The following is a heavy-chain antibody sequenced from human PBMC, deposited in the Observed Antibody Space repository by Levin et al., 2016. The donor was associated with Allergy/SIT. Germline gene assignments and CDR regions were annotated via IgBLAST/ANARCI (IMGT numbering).Heavy chain of an antibody. J-gene: IGHJ6*02. CDR1: GGSVSSGSYY. D-gene: IGHD3-3*01. CDR2: IYYSGST. CDR3: ARVYYDFWSGYYSGYGMDV. V-gene: IGHV4-61*01. Sequence: SETLSLTCTVSGGSVSSGSYYWSWIRQPPGKGLEWIGYIYYSGSTNYNPSLKSRVTISVDTSKNQFSLKLSSVTAADTAVYYCARVYYDFWSGYYSGYGMDVWGQGTTVTVSS.